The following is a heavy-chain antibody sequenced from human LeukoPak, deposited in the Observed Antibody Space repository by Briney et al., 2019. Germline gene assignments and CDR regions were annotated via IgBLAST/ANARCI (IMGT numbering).Heavy chain of an antibody. J-gene: IGHJ4*02. CDR3: AREAKGYCSSTSCYGKLVNY. D-gene: IGHD2-2*01. CDR1: GGSFSGYY. V-gene: IGHV4-34*01. CDR2: INHSGST. Sequence: PSETLSLTCAVYGGSFSGYYWSWIRQPPGKGLEWIGEINHSGSTNYNPSLKSRVTISVDTSKNQFSLKLSSVTAADTAVYYCAREAKGYCSSTSCYGKLVNYWGQGTLVTVSS.